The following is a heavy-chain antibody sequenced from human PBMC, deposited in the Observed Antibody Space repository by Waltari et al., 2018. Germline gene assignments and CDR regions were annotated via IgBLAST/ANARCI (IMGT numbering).Heavy chain of an antibody. Sequence: QITLKESGPTLVKPTQTLTLTCTFSGFSLSTSGVGVGWIRQPPGKALEWLALIYWNDDKRYSPSLKSRLTITKDTSKNQVVLTMTNMDPVDTATYYCAHSPLGGYFDWLLSWYFDLWGRGTLVTVSS. D-gene: IGHD3-9*01. J-gene: IGHJ2*01. CDR2: IYWNDDK. CDR3: AHSPLGGYFDWLLSWYFDL. CDR1: GFSLSTSGVG. V-gene: IGHV2-5*01.